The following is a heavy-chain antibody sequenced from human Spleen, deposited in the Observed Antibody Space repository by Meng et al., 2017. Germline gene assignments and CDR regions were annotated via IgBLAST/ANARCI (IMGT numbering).Heavy chain of an antibody. CDR3: ARDEDISAAGKLFGDY. J-gene: IGHJ4*02. D-gene: IGHD6-13*01. V-gene: IGHV1-2*06. CDR2: IDPKSGDT. CDR1: EYTVPDYW. Sequence: RRVHSGQEVKKPRASWMLSRQASEYTVPDYWLHWVRRAPGQGLEWRGRIDPKSGDTHYEQRCPGRVTRTRDTSISTAYMELSGLRSDDTAMYYCARDEDISAAGKLFGDYWGQGTLVTVSS.